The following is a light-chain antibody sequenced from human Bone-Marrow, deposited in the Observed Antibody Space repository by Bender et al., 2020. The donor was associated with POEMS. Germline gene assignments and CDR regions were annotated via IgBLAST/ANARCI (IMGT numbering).Light chain of an antibody. J-gene: IGLJ2*01. V-gene: IGLV2-14*02. CDR3: SSYTNNMSVI. CDR2: EVT. Sequence: QSALTQPASVSGSPGQSITISCTGTSSDVATYNLVSWYQQHPGKAPKLMIYEVTKRPSGVSNRFSGSKSGNTASLTISGLQAEDEAVYHCSSYTNNMSVIFGGGTKLTVL. CDR1: SSDVATYNL.